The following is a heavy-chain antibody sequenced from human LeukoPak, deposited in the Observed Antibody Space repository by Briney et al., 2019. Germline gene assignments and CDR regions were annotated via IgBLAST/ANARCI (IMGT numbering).Heavy chain of an antibody. Sequence: PGGSLRLSCAASGFTFSSYAMSWVRQAPGKGLEWVSAISGSGGSTYYADSVKGRFTISRDNSKNTLYLQMNNLRVEDTAVYYCASLYYFDSSGLGYWGQGTLVTVSS. CDR3: ASLYYFDSSGLGY. CDR2: ISGSGGST. D-gene: IGHD3-22*01. V-gene: IGHV3-23*01. CDR1: GFTFSSYA. J-gene: IGHJ4*02.